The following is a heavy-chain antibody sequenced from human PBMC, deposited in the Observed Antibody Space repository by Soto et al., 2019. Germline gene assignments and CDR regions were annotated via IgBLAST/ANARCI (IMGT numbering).Heavy chain of an antibody. D-gene: IGHD2-2*01. CDR2: ISSSGSTI. V-gene: IGHV3-11*01. J-gene: IGHJ6*02. Sequence: QVQLVESGGGLVKRGGSLRLSCAASGFTFSDYYMSWIRQAPGKGLEWVSYISSSGSTIYYADSVKGRFTISRDNAKNSLYLQMNRLIAEDTVVYYCAAPAGYQLFPYGMDVWGQGTTVTVSS. CDR1: GFTFSDYY. CDR3: AAPAGYQLFPYGMDV.